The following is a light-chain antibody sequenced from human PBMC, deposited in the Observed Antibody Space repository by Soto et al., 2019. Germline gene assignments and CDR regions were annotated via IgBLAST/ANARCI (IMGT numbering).Light chain of an antibody. Sequence: QSALTQPASVSGSPGQSITISCTGTSSDIGTYNYVSWYQQHPGQAPKRMIYDVSNRPSGVSDRFSGSKSGNTASLTISGLQAEDEADYYCYSCSRSSGTRYVFGTGTKLTVL. J-gene: IGLJ1*01. CDR1: SSDIGTYNY. CDR3: YSCSRSSGTRYV. CDR2: DVS. V-gene: IGLV2-14*03.